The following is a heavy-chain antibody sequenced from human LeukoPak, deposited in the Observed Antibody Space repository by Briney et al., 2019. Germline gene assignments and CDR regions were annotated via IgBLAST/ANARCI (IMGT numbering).Heavy chain of an antibody. J-gene: IGHJ6*03. CDR1: GFTFSNAW. D-gene: IGHD3-22*01. V-gene: IGHV3-15*01. Sequence: GGSLRLSCAASGFTFSNAWMSWVRQAPGKGLEWVGRIKSKTDGGTTDYAAPVKGRFTISRDDSKNTLYLQMNSLKTEDTAVYYCTTGPDYYDSSGYYSYYYYMDVWGKGTTVTISS. CDR2: IKSKTDGGTT. CDR3: TTGPDYYDSSGYYSYYYYMDV.